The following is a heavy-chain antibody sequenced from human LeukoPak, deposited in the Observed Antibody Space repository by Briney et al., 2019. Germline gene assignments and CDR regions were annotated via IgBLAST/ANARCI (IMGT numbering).Heavy chain of an antibody. J-gene: IGHJ4*02. CDR3: ARDHSITPGDYFDY. D-gene: IGHD3-10*01. Sequence: ASVKVSCKASGYTFTSYGISWVRQAPGQGLEWMGWISAYNGNTNYAQKLQGRVTMTTDTSTSAAYMELRSLRSDDTAVYYCARDHSITPGDYFDYWGQGTLVTVSS. CDR2: ISAYNGNT. V-gene: IGHV1-18*01. CDR1: GYTFTSYG.